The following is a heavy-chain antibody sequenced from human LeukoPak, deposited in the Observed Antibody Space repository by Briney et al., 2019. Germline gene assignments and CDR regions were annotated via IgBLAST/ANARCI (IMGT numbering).Heavy chain of an antibody. CDR1: GFTFSSYW. V-gene: IGHV3-7*01. Sequence: GGSLRLSCAASGFTFSSYWMSWVRQAPGKGLEWVANIKQDGSEKYYVDSVKGRFTISRDNAKNSLYLQMNSLGAEDTAVYYCARIVVVPAAMRGDYYMDVWGKGTTVTVSS. CDR2: IKQDGSEK. J-gene: IGHJ6*03. CDR3: ARIVVVPAAMRGDYYMDV. D-gene: IGHD2-2*01.